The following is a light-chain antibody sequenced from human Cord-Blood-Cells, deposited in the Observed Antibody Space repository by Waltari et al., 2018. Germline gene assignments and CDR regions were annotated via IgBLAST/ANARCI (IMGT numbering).Light chain of an antibody. Sequence: QSALTQPASVSGSPGQSITISCTGTSRDDGGYNYVSWYQQHPGKAPKLMIYDVSNRPSGFSNRFSGSTTGTTASLTISGLQSEDEADYYCSSYTSSSTVVFGGGTKLTVL. J-gene: IGLJ2*01. CDR3: SSYTSSSTVV. CDR2: DVS. CDR1: SRDDGGYNY. V-gene: IGLV2-14*01.